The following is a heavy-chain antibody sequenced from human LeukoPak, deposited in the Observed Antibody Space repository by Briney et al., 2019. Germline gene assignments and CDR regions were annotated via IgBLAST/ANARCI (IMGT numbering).Heavy chain of an antibody. Sequence: ASVTVSRKASGYTFTGHYLNWLRQAPGRGLEWMGRMNPNSGDTKYADKFLGRVIMTRDTSTSTAYLELYGLRSDDTASYYCARDMWELPSDYYYDFWGQRTLVTVSS. CDR1: GYTFTGHY. CDR2: MNPNSGDT. V-gene: IGHV1-2*06. CDR3: ARDMWELPSDYYYDF. J-gene: IGHJ4*02. D-gene: IGHD1-26*01.